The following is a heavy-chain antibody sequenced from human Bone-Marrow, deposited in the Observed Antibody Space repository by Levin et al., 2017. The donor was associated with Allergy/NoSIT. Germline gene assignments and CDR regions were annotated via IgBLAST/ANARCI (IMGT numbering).Heavy chain of an antibody. D-gene: IGHD3-3*01. CDR3: ARVARDAFGVVVEYYHYMDV. CDR1: GYSFTNYG. V-gene: IGHV1-18*01. Sequence: ASVKVSCKPSGYSFTNYGITWVRQAPGQGFEWMGWINVENGDTNYVQKFQGRVSMTTDTSTSTVYMELRTLRPDDTAVYYCARVARDAFGVVVEYYHYMDVWGQGTTVTV. CDR2: INVENGDT. J-gene: IGHJ6*03.